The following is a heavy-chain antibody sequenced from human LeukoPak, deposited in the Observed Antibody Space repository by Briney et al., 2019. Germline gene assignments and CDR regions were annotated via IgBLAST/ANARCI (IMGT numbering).Heavy chain of an antibody. CDR2: ISGSGGST. Sequence: GGSLRLSCAASGFTFSSYAMSWVRQAPGKGLEGVSAISGSGGSTYYADSVKGRFTISRDNSKNTLYLQMNSLRAEDTAVYYCAGSGVTTGHFDYWGQGTLVTVSS. CDR3: AGSGVTTGHFDY. D-gene: IGHD4-11*01. J-gene: IGHJ4*02. V-gene: IGHV3-23*01. CDR1: GFTFSSYA.